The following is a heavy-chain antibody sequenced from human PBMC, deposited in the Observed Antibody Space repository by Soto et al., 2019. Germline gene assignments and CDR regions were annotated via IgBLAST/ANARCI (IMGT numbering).Heavy chain of an antibody. J-gene: IGHJ4*02. Sequence: QVQLVQSGAEVKKPGASVKVSCKASGYTFTSYAMHWVRQAPGQRLEWMGWINDGNGNTKYSQKFQGRVTITRDTAASTAYMELSSLRSEDTAVYYWARSSVVVTAADYWGQGTLVTVSS. D-gene: IGHD2-21*02. CDR1: GYTFTSYA. CDR2: INDGNGNT. CDR3: ARSSVVVTAADY. V-gene: IGHV1-3*01.